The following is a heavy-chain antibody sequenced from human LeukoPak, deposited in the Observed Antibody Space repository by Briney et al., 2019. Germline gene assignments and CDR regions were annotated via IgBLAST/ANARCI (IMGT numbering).Heavy chain of an antibody. V-gene: IGHV4-59*08. CDR2: IYYSGST. CDR1: GGAISSYY. CDR3: ARQYSSGWRPAFDY. J-gene: IGHJ4*02. Sequence: SETLSLTCTVSGGAISSYYWSWLRQPPRKGLEWIGYIYYSGSTNYNPSLKSRVTISVDTSKNQFSLKLSSVTAADTAVYYCARQYSSGWRPAFDYWGQGTLVTVSS. D-gene: IGHD6-19*01.